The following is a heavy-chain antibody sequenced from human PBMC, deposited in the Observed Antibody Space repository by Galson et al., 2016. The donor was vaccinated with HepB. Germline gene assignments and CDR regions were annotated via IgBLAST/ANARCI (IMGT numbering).Heavy chain of an antibody. D-gene: IGHD3-22*01. Sequence: SETLSLICTVSGGSISDFYWSWIRQPPGKGLEWIGYIYYSETHYNPSLESRVTMSVDMSKNQFSLKLTSVTAADTAVYYCARVLFYSDSSGQGGGYIDYWGLGTLVTVSS. J-gene: IGHJ4*02. CDR2: IYYSET. CDR1: GGSISDFY. V-gene: IGHV4-59*01. CDR3: ARVLFYSDSSGQGGGYIDY.